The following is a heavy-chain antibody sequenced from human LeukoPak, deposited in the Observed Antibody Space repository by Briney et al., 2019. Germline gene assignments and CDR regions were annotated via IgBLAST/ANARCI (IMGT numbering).Heavy chain of an antibody. CDR3: ARALAEQWLFDY. V-gene: IGHV1-18*01. Sequence: ASVNVSCKASGYTFTSYGISWVRQAPGQGLEWMGWISVYNGNTNYAQKLQGRVTMTTDTSTSTAYMELRSLRSDDTAVYYCARALAEQWLFDYWGQGTLVTVSS. CDR1: GYTFTSYG. CDR2: ISVYNGNT. J-gene: IGHJ4*02. D-gene: IGHD6-19*01.